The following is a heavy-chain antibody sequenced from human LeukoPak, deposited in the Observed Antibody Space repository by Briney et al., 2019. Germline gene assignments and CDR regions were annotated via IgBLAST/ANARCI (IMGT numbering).Heavy chain of an antibody. CDR1: GFTFSSYG. Sequence: PGGSLRLSCVASGFTFSSYGMSWVRQAPGKGLEWVSTIGGSGASTYYADSVKGRFTISRDNSKNMLYLQMNSPRAEDAAVYYCAKAPLRSCSGAICYPFDYWGQGTLVTVSS. CDR3: AKAPLRSCSGAICYPFDY. V-gene: IGHV3-23*01. D-gene: IGHD2-15*01. CDR2: IGGSGAST. J-gene: IGHJ4*02.